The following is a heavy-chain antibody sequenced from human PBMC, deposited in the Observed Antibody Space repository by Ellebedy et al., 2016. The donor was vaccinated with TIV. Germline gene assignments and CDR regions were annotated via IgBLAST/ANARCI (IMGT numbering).Heavy chain of an antibody. CDR2: TRNKDNSYLT. CDR3: TRSSEPYWYFDL. J-gene: IGHJ2*01. V-gene: IGHV3-72*01. Sequence: GESLKISCAASGFTFSDPYMNWVRQAPGKGLEWVGRTRNKDNSYLTEYAASVRGRFRISRDDSRSSLYLQMNSLRTDDTAVYYCTRSSEPYWYFDLWGRGTLVTVSS. CDR1: GFTFSDPY.